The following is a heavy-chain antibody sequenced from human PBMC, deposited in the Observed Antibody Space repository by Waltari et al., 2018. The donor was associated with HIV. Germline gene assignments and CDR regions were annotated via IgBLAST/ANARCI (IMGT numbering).Heavy chain of an antibody. CDR1: GGSFSGYY. V-gene: IGHV4-34*01. J-gene: IGHJ6*02. CDR3: ARGGGAYCGGDCLQYYYYYYGMDV. CDR2: INHSGST. D-gene: IGHD2-21*01. Sequence: QVQLQQWGAGLLKPSETLSLTCAVYGGSFSGYYWSWIRQPPGKGLEWIGEINHSGSTNYNPSLKSRVTISVDTSKNQFSLKLSSVTAADTAVYYCARGGGAYCGGDCLQYYYYYYGMDVWGQGTTVTVSS.